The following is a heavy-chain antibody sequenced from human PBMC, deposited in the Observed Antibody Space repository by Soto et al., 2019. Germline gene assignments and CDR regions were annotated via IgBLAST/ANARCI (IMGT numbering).Heavy chain of an antibody. Sequence: EVQLVESGGGLVKPGGSLRLSCAASGFTFSNAWMNWVRQAPGKGLEWVGRIKSKTDGGTTDYAAPVKGRFTISRDDSKNTLYLQMNSLKTEDTAVYYCTTGFFWSGYYEYYYYGMDVWGQGTTVTVSS. CDR1: GFTFSNAW. CDR3: TTGFFWSGYYEYYYYGMDV. V-gene: IGHV3-15*07. CDR2: IKSKTDGGTT. D-gene: IGHD3-3*01. J-gene: IGHJ6*02.